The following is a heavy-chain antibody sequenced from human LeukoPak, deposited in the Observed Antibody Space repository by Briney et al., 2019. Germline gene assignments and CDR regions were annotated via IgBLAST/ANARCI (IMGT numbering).Heavy chain of an antibody. CDR1: GGSISSYY. V-gene: IGHV4-4*07. J-gene: IGHJ5*02. D-gene: IGHD6-19*01. Sequence: SETLSLTCTVSGGSISSYYWSWIRQPAEKGLDWIGRIHTSGSTNYNPSLKSRVTMSVDTSKSQFSLKLSSVTAADTAVYFCARAPEFSSGWLLDTWGQGILVTVSS. CDR3: ARAPEFSSGWLLDT. CDR2: IHTSGST.